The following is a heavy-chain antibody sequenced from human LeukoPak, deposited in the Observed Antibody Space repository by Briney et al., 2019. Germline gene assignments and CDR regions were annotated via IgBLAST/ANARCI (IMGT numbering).Heavy chain of an antibody. V-gene: IGHV3-7*01. CDR3: ARAVPTGCDYFDY. CDR1: GFTFSNYW. D-gene: IGHD4-17*01. Sequence: GGSLRLSCAASGFTFSNYWMSWVRQPPGKSLEGVANIKHDGSEQYYVDSVKGRFTISRDNAKNSLYLQMNSLRAEDTAVYYCARAVPTGCDYFDYWGQGTLVTVSS. J-gene: IGHJ4*02. CDR2: IKHDGSEQ.